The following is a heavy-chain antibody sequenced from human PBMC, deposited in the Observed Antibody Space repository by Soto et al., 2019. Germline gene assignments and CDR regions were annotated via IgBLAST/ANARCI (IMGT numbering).Heavy chain of an antibody. V-gene: IGHV4-31*02. D-gene: IGHD3-10*01. Sequence: SETLSLTWPGSGGSISRGGYYGSWIRQHPGKGLEWIGYIYYSGSTYYNPSLKSRVTISVDTSKNQFSLKLSSVTAADTAVYYCARDLRGNYYGSGKGSYYCMDVWGQGTTVT. CDR1: GGSISRGGYY. CDR3: ARDLRGNYYGSGKGSYYCMDV. J-gene: IGHJ6*02. CDR2: IYYSGST.